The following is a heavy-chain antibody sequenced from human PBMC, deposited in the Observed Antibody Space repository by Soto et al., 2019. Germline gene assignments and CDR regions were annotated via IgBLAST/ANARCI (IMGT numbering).Heavy chain of an antibody. CDR3: ARSSSGWYLDY. CDR1: GFTFSSYA. D-gene: IGHD6-19*01. V-gene: IGHV3-23*01. CDR2: ISGSGGST. Sequence: EVQLLESGGGLVQPGGSLRLSCAASGFTFSSYAMSWVRQAPGKGLELVSAISGSGGSTYYADSVKGRFTIARDNSKNSLYVQMNSLRAEDTAVYYCARSSSGWYLDYWGQGAPVTVSS. J-gene: IGHJ4*02.